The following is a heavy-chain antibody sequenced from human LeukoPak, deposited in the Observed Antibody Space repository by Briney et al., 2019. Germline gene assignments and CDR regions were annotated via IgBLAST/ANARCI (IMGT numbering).Heavy chain of an antibody. V-gene: IGHV3-30*18. CDR1: GFTVSSNY. J-gene: IGHJ4*02. D-gene: IGHD2-2*03. CDR3: AKGLGIVVVPAAMDY. CDR2: ISYDGSNK. Sequence: PGGSLRLSCAVSGFTVSSNYMSWVRQAPAKGLEWVAVISYDGSNKYYADSVKGRFTISRDNSKNTLYLQMNSLRAEDTAVYYCAKGLGIVVVPAAMDYWGQGTLVTVSS.